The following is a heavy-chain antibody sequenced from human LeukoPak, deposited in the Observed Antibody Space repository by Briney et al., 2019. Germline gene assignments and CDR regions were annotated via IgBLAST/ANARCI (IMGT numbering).Heavy chain of an antibody. Sequence: PSETLSLTCTVSGGSISSYYWSWVRQPAGKGLEWIGRIYTSGSTNYNPSLKSRVTMSVDTSKNQFSLKLSSVTAADTAVYYCARDLRNTAMVIGYYYCMDVWGKGTTVTVSS. CDR1: GGSISSYY. J-gene: IGHJ6*03. D-gene: IGHD5-18*01. CDR3: ARDLRNTAMVIGYYYCMDV. V-gene: IGHV4-4*07. CDR2: IYTSGST.